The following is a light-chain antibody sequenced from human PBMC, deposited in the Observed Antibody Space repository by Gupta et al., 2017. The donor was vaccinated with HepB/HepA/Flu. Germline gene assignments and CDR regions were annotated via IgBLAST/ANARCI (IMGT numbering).Light chain of an antibody. V-gene: IGLV1-44*01. CDR1: SSNIGNNA. CDR3: AAWDDSLTGWV. CDR2: SNN. J-gene: IGLJ3*02. Sequence: QSVLHQPPSVSGTPGQRVTSSCSGGSSNIGNNAVNWYQQLPGTAPKLVMYSNNQRPSGVPDRFSGSKSGTSASLAISGLQSEDEADYYCAAWDDSLTGWVFGGGTKLTVL.